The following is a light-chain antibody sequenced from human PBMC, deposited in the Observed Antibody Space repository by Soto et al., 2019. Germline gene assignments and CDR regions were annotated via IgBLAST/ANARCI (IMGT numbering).Light chain of an antibody. V-gene: IGKV1-9*01. CDR1: QGISSY. CDR2: AAS. CDR3: QQLNSYSYT. Sequence: DIQLTQSPSFLSASVGDRVTITCRASQGISSYLAWYQQKPGKAPKLLIYAASTLQSGVPSRFSGSGSGTEFTLTLSSLQPEDFATYYCQQLNSYSYTFGPGTKLEIK. J-gene: IGKJ2*01.